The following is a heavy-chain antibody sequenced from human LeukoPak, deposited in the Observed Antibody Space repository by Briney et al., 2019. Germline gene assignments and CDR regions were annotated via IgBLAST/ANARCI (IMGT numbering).Heavy chain of an antibody. CDR1: GYTFTSYS. CDR3: VRGASWFDY. CDR2: ISGHNGNT. D-gene: IGHD2-2*01. V-gene: IGHV1-18*01. J-gene: IGHJ4*02. Sequence: ASVKVSCKASGYTFTSYSISWVRQAPGQGLEWMGWISGHNGNTNYVQKFQGRVTMTTDTSTSTASMQLTSLTFDDTPVYYCVRGASWFDYWGQGTLVTVSS.